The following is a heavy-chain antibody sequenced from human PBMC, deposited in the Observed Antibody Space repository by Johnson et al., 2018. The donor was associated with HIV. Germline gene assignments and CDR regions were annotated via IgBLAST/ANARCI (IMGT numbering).Heavy chain of an antibody. V-gene: IGHV3-30*04. CDR2: ISYDGSNK. Sequence: QVQLVESGGGVVQPGRSLRLSCAASGFTFSSYAMHWVRQAPGKGLDWVAVISYDGSNKYYADSVKGRFTISRDNAKNSLYLQMNSLRAEDTALYYCARLDEIAAAGTGDAFDIWGQGTMVTVSS. D-gene: IGHD6-13*01. CDR1: GFTFSSYA. J-gene: IGHJ3*02. CDR3: ARLDEIAAAGTGDAFDI.